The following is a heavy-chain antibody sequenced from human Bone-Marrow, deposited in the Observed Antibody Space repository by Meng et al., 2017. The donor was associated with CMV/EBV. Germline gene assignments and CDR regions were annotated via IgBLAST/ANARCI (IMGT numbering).Heavy chain of an antibody. CDR2: ISSSSSYI. CDR1: GFTFSSYS. D-gene: IGHD2-2*01. Sequence: GESLKISCAASGFTFSSYSMNWVRQTPGKGLEWVSSISSSSSYIYYADSVKGRFTISRDNSKNSLYLQMNSLRAEDTAVYYCARDLSIVVVPPPGAFDIWGQGKMVTVAS. J-gene: IGHJ3*02. CDR3: ARDLSIVVVPPPGAFDI. V-gene: IGHV3-21*01.